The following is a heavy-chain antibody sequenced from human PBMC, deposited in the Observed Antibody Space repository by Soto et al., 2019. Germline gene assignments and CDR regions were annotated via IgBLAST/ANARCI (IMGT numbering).Heavy chain of an antibody. CDR3: ARERPTYCSGGSCYSEDY. J-gene: IGHJ4*02. Sequence: ESGGGLVQPGGSLRLSCAASGFTFSSYWMSWVRQAPGKGLEWVANIKQDGSEKYYVDSVKGRFTISRDNAKNSLYLQMNSLRAEDTAVYYCARERPTYCSGGSCYSEDYWGQGTLVTVSS. CDR2: IKQDGSEK. V-gene: IGHV3-7*01. CDR1: GFTFSSYW. D-gene: IGHD2-15*01.